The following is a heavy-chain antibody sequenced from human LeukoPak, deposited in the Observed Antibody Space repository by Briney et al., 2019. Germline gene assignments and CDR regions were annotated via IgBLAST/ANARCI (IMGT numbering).Heavy chain of an antibody. D-gene: IGHD3-10*01. CDR3: AKDLVTGSLDY. CDR2: ISNSDYST. V-gene: IGHV3-23*01. J-gene: IGHJ4*02. CDR1: GFTFSSYA. Sequence: GGSLRLSCAASGFTFSSYAMSWVRQAPGKGLEWVSTISNSDYSTYYADSVKGRFTISRDNSKNTLYLQMNSLRAEDTAIYYCAKDLVTGSLDYWGQGTLVTVSS.